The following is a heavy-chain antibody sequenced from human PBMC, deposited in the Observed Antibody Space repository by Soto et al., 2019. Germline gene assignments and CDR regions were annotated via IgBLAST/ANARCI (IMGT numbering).Heavy chain of an antibody. Sequence: EVQLVESGGGLVQPGGSLRLSCAASGFNFSTSWMHWVRQTPGKGLVWVSHINPDGSITNCADSAKGRFTISRDNTKNTLFLKMNNLTAEDTSVYFCARDIGYGGNWSQGTLVTVSS. D-gene: IGHD3-16*01. CDR2: INPDGSIT. V-gene: IGHV3-74*01. CDR1: GFNFSTSW. CDR3: ARDIGYGGN. J-gene: IGHJ4*02.